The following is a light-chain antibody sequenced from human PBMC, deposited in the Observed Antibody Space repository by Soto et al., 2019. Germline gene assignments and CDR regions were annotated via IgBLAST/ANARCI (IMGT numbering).Light chain of an antibody. CDR3: QQSYSMPIT. Sequence: DIQMTQSPSSLSASVGDRVTITCRASPSIGTYLNWYQHKLGKAPKLLIYAASSLQGGVASRFTGSGSGTDFTLTINSLQPEDFATYFCQQSYSMPITFGQGTRLEIK. CDR2: AAS. J-gene: IGKJ5*01. CDR1: PSIGTY. V-gene: IGKV1-39*01.